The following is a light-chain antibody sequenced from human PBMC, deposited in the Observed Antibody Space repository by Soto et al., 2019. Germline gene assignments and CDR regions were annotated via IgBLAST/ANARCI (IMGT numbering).Light chain of an antibody. J-gene: IGLJ1*01. Sequence: QSVLTQPASMSGSPGQSITISCTRTNSDVGSYNFVSWYQQHPGKAPKVMIFEVSKRPSGVSDRFSGSKSGNTASLTISGLQAEDEADYYCCSDAGSSTYVFGTGTKVTVL. CDR2: EVS. V-gene: IGLV2-23*02. CDR1: NSDVGSYNF. CDR3: CSDAGSSTYV.